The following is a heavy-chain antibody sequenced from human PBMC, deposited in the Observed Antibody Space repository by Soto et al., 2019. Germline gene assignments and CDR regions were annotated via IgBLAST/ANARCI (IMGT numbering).Heavy chain of an antibody. CDR3: ALYYYDSSGHLLDY. CDR1: GGSFSHYY. V-gene: IGHV4-34*01. J-gene: IGHJ4*02. D-gene: IGHD3-22*01. Sequence: SETLSLTCAVYGGSFSHYYCNWIRQPPGKGLEWIGEINHGESTDYNPSLKSRVTISVDTSKNQFSLKLSSVTAADTAVYYCALYYYDSSGHLLDYWGQGTLVTVS. CDR2: INHGEST.